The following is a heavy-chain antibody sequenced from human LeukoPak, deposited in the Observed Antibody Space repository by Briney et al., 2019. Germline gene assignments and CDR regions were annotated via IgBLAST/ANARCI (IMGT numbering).Heavy chain of an antibody. V-gene: IGHV3-48*04. CDR3: AGYCSTTSCRDVDY. D-gene: IGHD2-2*01. J-gene: IGHJ4*02. Sequence: GGSLRLSCAASGFTFSSYSMNWVRQAPGKGLEWVSYISSDSSRIYYADSVKGRFTISRDNAKNSLYLQMYSLRVEDTAVYYCAGYCSTTSCRDVDYWGQGTLVTVSS. CDR2: ISSDSSRI. CDR1: GFTFSSYS.